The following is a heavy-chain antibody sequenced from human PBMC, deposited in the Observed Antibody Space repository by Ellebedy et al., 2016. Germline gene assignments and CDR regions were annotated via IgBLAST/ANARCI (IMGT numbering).Heavy chain of an antibody. Sequence: ASVKVSCKASAYTSARYDITWVRQAPGQGLEWMGWISVYNGDTEYAQKFQDRVTMTTDTSTRTAYMELRSLRSDDTAVYYCARPRRGYYQGDFDYWGQGTLVTVSS. CDR2: ISVYNGDT. V-gene: IGHV1-18*04. CDR3: ARPRRGYYQGDFDY. CDR1: AYTSARYD. J-gene: IGHJ4*02. D-gene: IGHD3-22*01.